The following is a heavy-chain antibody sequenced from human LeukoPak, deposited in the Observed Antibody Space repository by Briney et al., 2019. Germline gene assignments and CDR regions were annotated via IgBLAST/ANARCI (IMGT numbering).Heavy chain of an antibody. J-gene: IGHJ4*02. V-gene: IGHV1-69*05. CDR3: ARTQPNDYGDSLYYFDY. CDR2: IIPIFGTA. D-gene: IGHD4-17*01. Sequence: GASVKVSCKASGGTFSSYAISWVRQAPGQGLEWMGGIIPIFGTANYARKFQGRVTITTDESTSTAYMELSSLRSEDTAVYYCARTQPNDYGDSLYYFDYWGQGTLVTVSS. CDR1: GGTFSSYA.